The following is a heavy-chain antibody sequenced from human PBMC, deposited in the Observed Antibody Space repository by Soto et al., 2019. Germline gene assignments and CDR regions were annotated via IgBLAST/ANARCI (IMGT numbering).Heavy chain of an antibody. V-gene: IGHV1-18*01. Sequence: QVQLVQSGAEVKKPGASVKVSCKASGYTFTSYGISWVRQAPGQGLEWMGWISAYNGNTNYAQKLQGRVTMTTDTSTSTADMELRSLRSDDTAVYYCARDSSAPMVRGVISDYWGQGTLVTVSS. J-gene: IGHJ4*02. CDR2: ISAYNGNT. CDR1: GYTFTSYG. CDR3: ARDSSAPMVRGVISDY. D-gene: IGHD3-10*01.